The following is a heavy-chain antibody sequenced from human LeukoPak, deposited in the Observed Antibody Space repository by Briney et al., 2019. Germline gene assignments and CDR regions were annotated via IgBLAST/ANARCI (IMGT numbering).Heavy chain of an antibody. Sequence: SETLSLTCSVSGGSISSGSYYWSWIRQPAGKGLEWIGRIYTSGSTNYNPSLKSRVTISVDTSKSQFSLKLSSVTAADAAVYYCARRVRSGDYRLDYWGQGTLVTVSS. V-gene: IGHV4-61*02. CDR1: GGSISSGSYY. CDR3: ARRVRSGDYRLDY. J-gene: IGHJ4*02. D-gene: IGHD4-17*01. CDR2: IYTSGST.